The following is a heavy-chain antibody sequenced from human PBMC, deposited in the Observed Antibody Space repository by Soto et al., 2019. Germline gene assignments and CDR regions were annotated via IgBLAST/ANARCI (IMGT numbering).Heavy chain of an antibody. CDR1: GGSFSSHA. V-gene: IGHV1-69*13. J-gene: IGHJ6*02. CDR2: IIPIFGTT. CDR3: ARGGYTYAYYYVMDV. Sequence: GASVKVSCKASGGSFSSHAISWVRQAPGQGLEWMGGIIPIFGTTNYAQKFQGRVTITADESTSTAYMEVSSLRSEDTAVYYCARGGYTYAYYYVMDVWGQGTTVTVSS. D-gene: IGHD5-18*01.